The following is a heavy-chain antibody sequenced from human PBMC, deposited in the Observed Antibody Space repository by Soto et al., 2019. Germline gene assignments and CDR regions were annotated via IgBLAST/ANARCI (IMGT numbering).Heavy chain of an antibody. CDR1: GGSISSGDYY. J-gene: IGHJ4*02. CDR2: IYYSGST. D-gene: IGHD4-17*01. V-gene: IGHV4-30-4*01. CDR3: ARASTTVTTLDY. Sequence: SETLSLTCTVSGGSISSGDYYWSWVRQPPGKGLEWIGYIYYSGSTYYNPSLKSRVTISVDRSKNQFSLKLSSVTAADTAVYYCARASTTVTTLDYWGQGTLVTVSS.